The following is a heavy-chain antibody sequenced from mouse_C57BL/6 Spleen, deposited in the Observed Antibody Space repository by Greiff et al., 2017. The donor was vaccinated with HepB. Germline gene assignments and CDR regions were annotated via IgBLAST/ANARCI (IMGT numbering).Heavy chain of an antibody. CDR1: GFSFNTYA. D-gene: IGHD2-1*01. Sequence: EVKVIESGGGLVQPKGSLKLSCAASGFSFNTYAMNWVRQAPGKGLEWVARIRSKSNNYATYYADSVKDRFTISRDDSESMLYLQMNNLETEDTAMYYCVRHSYGNCPDYWGQGTTLTVSS. V-gene: IGHV10-1*01. J-gene: IGHJ2*01. CDR2: IRSKSNNYAT. CDR3: VRHSYGNCPDY.